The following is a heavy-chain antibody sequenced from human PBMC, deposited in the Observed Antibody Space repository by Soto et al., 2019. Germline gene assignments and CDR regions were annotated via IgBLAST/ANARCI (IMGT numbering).Heavy chain of an antibody. CDR1: GFTFSSYA. CDR2: ISGSGGST. CDR3: AKDTRERVVVAATPLYAFAI. V-gene: IGHV3-23*01. Sequence: EVQLLESGGGLVQPGGSLRLSCAASGFTFSSYAMSWVRQAPGKGLEWVSAISGSGGSTYYADYVKGRFTISRDNSKNTLYLQMNSLRAEDTAVYYCAKDTRERVVVAATPLYAFAIWGQGTMVTVSS. J-gene: IGHJ3*02. D-gene: IGHD2-15*01.